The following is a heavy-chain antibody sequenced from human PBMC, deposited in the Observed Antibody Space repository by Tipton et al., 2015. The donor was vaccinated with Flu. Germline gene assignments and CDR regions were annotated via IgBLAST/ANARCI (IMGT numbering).Heavy chain of an antibody. D-gene: IGHD3-22*01. Sequence: SGFTFSSYEMNWVRQAPGKGLEWVSYISSSGSTIYYADSVKGRFTISRDNAKNSLYLQMNSLRAEDTAVYYCARETRTMIVGWGQGTLVTVSS. V-gene: IGHV3-48*03. CDR1: GFTFSSYE. CDR2: ISSSGSTI. CDR3: ARETRTMIVG. J-gene: IGHJ1*01.